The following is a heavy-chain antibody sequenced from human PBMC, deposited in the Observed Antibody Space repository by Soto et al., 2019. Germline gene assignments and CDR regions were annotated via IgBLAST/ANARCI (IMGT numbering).Heavy chain of an antibody. J-gene: IGHJ4*02. CDR2: IYYTGST. D-gene: IGHD3-10*01. Sequence: SETLSLTCSVSGGSLSSSGNYWSWIRQHPGKGLEWIGYIYYTGSTSYNPSLRSRLTISLDTSKNQFSLKLDSVTAADTAVYYCAREYTVVGSGGFLDSWGQGTLVTVSS. CDR1: GGSLSSSGNY. V-gene: IGHV4-31*03. CDR3: AREYTVVGSGGFLDS.